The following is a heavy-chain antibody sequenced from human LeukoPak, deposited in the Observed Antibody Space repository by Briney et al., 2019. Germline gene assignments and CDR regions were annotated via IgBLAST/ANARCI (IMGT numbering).Heavy chain of an antibody. J-gene: IGHJ4*02. CDR1: GFTVSSNY. CDR2: ICSGGST. CDR3: ARTTVVKAFDY. V-gene: IGHV3-53*01. Sequence: GGSLRLSCAASGFTVSSNYMSWVRQAPGKGLEWVSVICSGGSTYYADSVKGRFTISRDNSKNTLYLQMNSLRAEDTAVYYCARTTVVKAFDYWGQGTLVTVSS. D-gene: IGHD4-23*01.